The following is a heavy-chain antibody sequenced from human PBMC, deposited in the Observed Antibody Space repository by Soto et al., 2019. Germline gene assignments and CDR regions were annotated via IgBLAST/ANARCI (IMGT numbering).Heavy chain of an antibody. CDR2: IYYSGST. D-gene: IGHD5-12*01. CDR3: ARDDGYKKYYFDY. V-gene: IGHV4-30-4*02. J-gene: IGHJ4*01. CDR1: GGSISSGDYY. Sequence: PSDTLSLTCTVSGGSISSGDYYWSWIRQPPGKGLEWIGYIYYSGSTYYNPSLKSRVTISVDTSKNQFSLKLSSVTAADTAVYYCARDDGYKKYYFDYWGHGTLVPVS.